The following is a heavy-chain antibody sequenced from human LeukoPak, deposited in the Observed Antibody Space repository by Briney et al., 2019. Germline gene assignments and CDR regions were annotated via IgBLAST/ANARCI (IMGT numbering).Heavy chain of an antibody. V-gene: IGHV3-30-3*01. J-gene: IGHJ4*02. Sequence: PGGSLRLSCAASGFTFSSYAMHWVRQAPGKGLEWVAVISYDGSNKYYADSVKGRFTISRDNSKNTLYLQMNSLRAEDTAVYYCARDLQLWFYFDYWGQGTLVTVSS. CDR2: ISYDGSNK. CDR3: ARDLQLWFYFDY. CDR1: GFTFSSYA. D-gene: IGHD5-18*01.